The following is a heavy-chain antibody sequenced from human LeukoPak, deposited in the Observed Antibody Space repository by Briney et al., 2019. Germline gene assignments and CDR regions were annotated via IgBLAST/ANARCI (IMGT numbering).Heavy chain of an antibody. Sequence: GASVKVSCKASGYTFTSNAMNWVRQAPGQGLEWMGWINTNTGNPTYAQGFTGRFVFSLDTSVSTAYLQISSLKAEDTAVYYCARLVEYSSSSDWGPNFDYWGQGTLVTVSS. V-gene: IGHV7-4-1*02. CDR1: GYTFTSNA. J-gene: IGHJ4*02. CDR3: ARLVEYSSSSDWGPNFDY. D-gene: IGHD6-6*01. CDR2: INTNTGNP.